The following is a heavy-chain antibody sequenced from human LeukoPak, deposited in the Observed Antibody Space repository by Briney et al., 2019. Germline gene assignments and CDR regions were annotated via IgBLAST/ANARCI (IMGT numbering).Heavy chain of an antibody. CDR1: GFIFSDHW. J-gene: IGHJ5*02. CDR2: IKTDGSEK. V-gene: IGHV3-7*01. D-gene: IGHD3-10*01. Sequence: GGSLRLSCGASGFIFSDHWMSWVRQAPGQGLEWVANIKTDGSEKYYLDSVKGRFTISRDNAKNSVYLQMSSLRGEDTAVYYCARYNYGSGTSFDPWGQGTLVTVSS. CDR3: ARYNYGSGTSFDP.